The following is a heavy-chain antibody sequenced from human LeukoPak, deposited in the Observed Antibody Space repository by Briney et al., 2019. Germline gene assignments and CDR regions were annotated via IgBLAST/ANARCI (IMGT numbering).Heavy chain of an antibody. Sequence: ASVKVSCKASGYTFTSYGISWVRQAPGQGLEWMGWISAYNGNTNYAQKLHGRVTMTTDTSTSTAYMELRSLRSDDTAVYYCARDSYSSGWYREPNFDYRGQGTLVTVSS. V-gene: IGHV1-18*01. D-gene: IGHD6-19*01. J-gene: IGHJ4*02. CDR2: ISAYNGNT. CDR3: ARDSYSSGWYREPNFDY. CDR1: GYTFTSYG.